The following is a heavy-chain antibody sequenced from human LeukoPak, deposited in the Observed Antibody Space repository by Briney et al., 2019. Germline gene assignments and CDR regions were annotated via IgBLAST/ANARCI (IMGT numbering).Heavy chain of an antibody. CDR2: INPNSGDT. V-gene: IGHV1-2*02. CDR3: ARDVRGYCSSTSCYVVDNWFDP. D-gene: IGHD2-2*01. Sequence: GASVKVSCKASGYSFTGYYMHWVRQAPGQGLEWMGWINPNSGDTKYAQKFQGRVTMTRDTSISTAYMELSRLRSDDTAVYYCARDVRGYCSSTSCYVVDNWFDPWGQGTLVTVSS. CDR1: GYSFTGYY. J-gene: IGHJ5*02.